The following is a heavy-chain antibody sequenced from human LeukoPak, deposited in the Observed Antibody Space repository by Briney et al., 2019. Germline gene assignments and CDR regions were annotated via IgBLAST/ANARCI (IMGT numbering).Heavy chain of an antibody. CDR1: GFTFSSYG. D-gene: IGHD5-18*01. V-gene: IGHV3-30*18. CDR3: AKEFGIQLWRLLGMDV. CDR2: ISYDGSNK. Sequence: PGGSLRLSCAASGFTFSSYGMHWVRQAPGKGLEWVAVISYDGSNKYYADSVKGRFTISRDNSKNTLYLQMNSLRAEDTAVYYCAKEFGIQLWRLLGMDVWGQGTTVTVSS. J-gene: IGHJ6*02.